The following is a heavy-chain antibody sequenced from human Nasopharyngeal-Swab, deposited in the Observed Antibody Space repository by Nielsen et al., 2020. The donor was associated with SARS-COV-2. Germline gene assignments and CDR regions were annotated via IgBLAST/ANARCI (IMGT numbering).Heavy chain of an antibody. CDR2: INAGNGNT. CDR3: AGGDIVVVPAKGNWFDP. D-gene: IGHD2-2*01. CDR1: GYTFTSYA. V-gene: IGHV1-3*01. Sequence: ASVKVSCKASGYTFTSYAMHWVRQAPGQRLEWMGWINAGNGNTKYSQKFQGRVTITRDTSASTAYMGLSSLRSEDTAVYYCAGGDIVVVPAKGNWFDPWGQGTLVTVSS. J-gene: IGHJ5*02.